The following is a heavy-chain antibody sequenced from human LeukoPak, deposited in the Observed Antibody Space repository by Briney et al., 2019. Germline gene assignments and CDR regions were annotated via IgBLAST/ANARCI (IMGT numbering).Heavy chain of an antibody. CDR2: ISGSGGST. J-gene: IGHJ4*02. Sequence: GGSLRLSCAASGFTFSSYAMSWVRQAPGKGLEWVSAISGSGGSTYYADSVKGRFTISRDNSKNTLYLQMNSLRAEDTAVYYCAIRCVGYCSSTSRFSLDYWGQGPLVTVSS. CDR1: GFTFSSYA. D-gene: IGHD2-2*01. V-gene: IGHV3-23*01. CDR3: AIRCVGYCSSTSRFSLDY.